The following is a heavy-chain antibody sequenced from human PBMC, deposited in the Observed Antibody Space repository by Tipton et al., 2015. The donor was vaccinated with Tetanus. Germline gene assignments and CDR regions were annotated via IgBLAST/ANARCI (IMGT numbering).Heavy chain of an antibody. D-gene: IGHD3-10*01. CDR1: GGSFSLYY. CDR2: ISHSGSS. J-gene: IGHJ3*02. V-gene: IGHV4-34*01. CDR3: ARPEASGRARGFDI. Sequence: TLSLTCTVSGGSFSLYYWNWVRQSPGKGLEWIGEISHSGSSSYSPSLKSRVTISGDTSKNLFSLTSVTASDTAVYYCARPEASGRARGFDIWGQGTKVTVSP.